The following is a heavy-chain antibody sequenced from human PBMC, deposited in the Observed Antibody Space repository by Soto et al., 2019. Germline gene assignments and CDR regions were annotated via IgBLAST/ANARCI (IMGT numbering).Heavy chain of an antibody. J-gene: IGHJ4*02. V-gene: IGHV3-9*01. CDR2: ISWNSGSI. CDR3: AKGVWDSSGWNPLWDY. Sequence: EVQLVESGGGLVQPGRSLRLSCAASGFTFDDYAMHWVRQAPGKGLEWVSGISWNSGSIGYSESVKGRFTITRDNAKNSLYLQKNSLGAEDTALYYCAKGVWDSSGWNPLWDYWGQGTLVTVSS. CDR1: GFTFDDYA. D-gene: IGHD6-19*01.